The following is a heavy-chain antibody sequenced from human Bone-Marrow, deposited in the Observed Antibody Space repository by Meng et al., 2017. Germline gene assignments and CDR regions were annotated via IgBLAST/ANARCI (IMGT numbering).Heavy chain of an antibody. D-gene: IGHD6-19*01. V-gene: IGHV4-61*02. CDR2: IYTSGST. Sequence: SETLSLTCTVSSGSISSGSYYWSWIRQPAGKGLEWIGRIYTSGSTNYNPSLKSRVTISVDTSKNQFSLKLSSVTAADTAVYYCARDLAVAGHFDYWGQGTLVTVSS. CDR1: SGSISSGSYY. CDR3: ARDLAVAGHFDY. J-gene: IGHJ4*02.